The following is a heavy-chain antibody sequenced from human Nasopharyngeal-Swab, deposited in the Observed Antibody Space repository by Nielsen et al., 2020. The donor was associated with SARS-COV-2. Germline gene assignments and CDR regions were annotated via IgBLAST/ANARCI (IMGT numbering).Heavy chain of an antibody. D-gene: IGHD7-27*01. CDR2: IKQDGSEK. CDR3: ARDFLTGSTTSPLHY. Sequence: VRLAPGKGLEWVANIKQDGSEKYYVDSVKGRFTISRDNARKSLYLRMNSLRAEDTAVYYFARDFLTGSTTSPLHYWGQGTLVTVSS. V-gene: IGHV3-7*01. J-gene: IGHJ4*02.